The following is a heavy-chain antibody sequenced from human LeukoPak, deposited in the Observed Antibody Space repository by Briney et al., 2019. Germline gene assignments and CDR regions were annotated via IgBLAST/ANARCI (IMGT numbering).Heavy chain of an antibody. J-gene: IGHJ4*02. D-gene: IGHD3-9*01. CDR1: GYSISSGYY. CDR2: IYHNGNT. CDR3: ARVPHTGYPARLYYLDY. V-gene: IGHV4-38-2*01. Sequence: SETLSLTCAVSGYSISSGYYRGWTRQPPGKGLKWIGSIYHNGNTYYNPSLKSRVTISVDTSKNQFSLKVNSVTAADTAVYYCARVPHTGYPARLYYLDYWGQGTLVTVSS.